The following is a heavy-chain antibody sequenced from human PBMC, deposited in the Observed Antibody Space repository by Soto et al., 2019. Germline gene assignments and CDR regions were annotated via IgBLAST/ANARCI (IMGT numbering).Heavy chain of an antibody. CDR2: INAGNGYT. D-gene: IGHD3-16*01. V-gene: IGHV1-3*01. CDR1: GYTFANYP. Sequence: QVQLVQSGAEGKKPGASVKVSCETSGYTFANYPMHWVRQAPGQTLEWMGWINAGNGYTKYSQKFQGRVTITRDTSASIAYMELSSLRSEDTAVYYCARAKIMTTLDYWGHGTLVTVSS. CDR3: ARAKIMTTLDY. J-gene: IGHJ4*01.